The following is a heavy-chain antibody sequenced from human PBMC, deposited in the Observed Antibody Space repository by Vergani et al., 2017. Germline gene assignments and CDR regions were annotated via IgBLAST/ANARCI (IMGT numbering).Heavy chain of an antibody. J-gene: IGHJ5*02. Sequence: QLQLQESGPGLVKPSATLSLTCSVSGASIRSSNYYWGWIRQPPGKGLEWIASIYYSGSTYYNPSLKGRVTISVDTSKNQFSLKLISVTAADTAVYFCARHSTVEWLVKLGWIDPWGQGILVTVSS. CDR1: GASIRSSNYY. V-gene: IGHV4-39*01. D-gene: IGHD6-19*01. CDR2: IYYSGST. CDR3: ARHSTVEWLVKLGWIDP.